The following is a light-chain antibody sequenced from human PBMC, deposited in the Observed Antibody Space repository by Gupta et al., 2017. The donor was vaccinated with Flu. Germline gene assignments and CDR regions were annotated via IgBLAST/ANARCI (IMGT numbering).Light chain of an antibody. CDR3: QTWGTGIHV. Sequence: QLVLTQSPSASASLGASVKLTCTLSSGHNNYAIAWHQQQPDKGPRYLMKLNSDGSHSKGDGIPDRFSGSSSGAERDLTISSLRSEDEADYYCQTWGTGIHVFGGGTKLTVL. V-gene: IGLV4-69*01. CDR1: SGHNNYA. CDR2: LNSDGSH. J-gene: IGLJ3*02.